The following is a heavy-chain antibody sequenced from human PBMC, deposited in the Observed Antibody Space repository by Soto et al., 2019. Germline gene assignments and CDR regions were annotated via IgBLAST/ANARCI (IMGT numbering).Heavy chain of an antibody. D-gene: IGHD1-26*01. V-gene: IGHV5-51*01. J-gene: IGHJ4*01. Sequence: GESLKISCPDSGHSFTNYYIGWVRQMPVKGLEWMGIIYPGDSDTRYSPSFQGQVTISADMSISTAYLQWSSLKASDTAMYYCSRLRRGSYTRSRYFDSWGHGTLVTVSS. CDR2: IYPGDSDT. CDR1: GHSFTNYY. CDR3: SRLRRGSYTRSRYFDS.